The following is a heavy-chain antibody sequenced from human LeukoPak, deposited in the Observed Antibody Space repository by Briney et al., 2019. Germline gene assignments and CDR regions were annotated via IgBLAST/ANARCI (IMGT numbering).Heavy chain of an antibody. CDR1: GFTFSSYA. CDR3: AKGAKADCSGGSCSVFDY. V-gene: IGHV3-23*01. J-gene: IGHJ4*02. D-gene: IGHD2-15*01. Sequence: GGSLRLSCTASGFTFSSYAMSWARQAPGKGLEWVSSISRTGGSTYYADSVKGRFTISRDNSKNTLYLQMNSLRADDTAVYYCAKGAKADCSGGSCSVFDYWGQGTLVTVSS. CDR2: ISRTGGST.